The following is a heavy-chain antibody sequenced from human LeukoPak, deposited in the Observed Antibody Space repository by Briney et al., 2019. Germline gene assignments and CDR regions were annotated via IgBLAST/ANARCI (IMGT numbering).Heavy chain of an antibody. CDR2: IRYDGSNK. Sequence: PGGSLRLSCAASGFTFSSYGIHWVRQAPGKGLEWVAFIRYDGSNKYYADSVKGRFTISRDNSKNTLFLQMNSLRVDDTAVYYCAMLASQYLTSWFDYWGQGTLVTVSS. CDR1: GFTFSSYG. CDR3: AMLASQYLTSWFDY. J-gene: IGHJ4*02. V-gene: IGHV3-30*02. D-gene: IGHD1-20*01.